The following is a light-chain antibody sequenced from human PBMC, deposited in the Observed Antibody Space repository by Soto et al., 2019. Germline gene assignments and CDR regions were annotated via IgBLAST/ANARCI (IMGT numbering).Light chain of an antibody. J-gene: IGKJ5*01. CDR1: QSFISY. V-gene: IGKV3D-15*01. CDR3: QQYDTSIT. CDR2: TAS. Sequence: EIVMTQSPSTLSVSPGERATLSCRASQSFISYLAWYQHKHGPAPRLLISTASTRAAGIPARFSGSGSGTEFTLTISSLQSEDFVVYYCQQYDTSITFGQGTRLEIK.